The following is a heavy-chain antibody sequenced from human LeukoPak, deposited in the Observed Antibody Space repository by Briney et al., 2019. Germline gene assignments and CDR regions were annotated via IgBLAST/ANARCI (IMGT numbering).Heavy chain of an antibody. CDR3: ARGRIAARQGDAFDI. CDR1: GGSFSGYY. V-gene: IGHV4-34*01. Sequence: SETLSLTCAVYGGSFSGYYWSWIRQPPGKGLEWIGEINHSGSTNYNPSLKSRVTISVDTSKNQFSLKLSSVTAADTAVYYCARGRIAARQGDAFDIWGQGTMVTVSS. CDR2: INHSGST. D-gene: IGHD6-6*01. J-gene: IGHJ3*02.